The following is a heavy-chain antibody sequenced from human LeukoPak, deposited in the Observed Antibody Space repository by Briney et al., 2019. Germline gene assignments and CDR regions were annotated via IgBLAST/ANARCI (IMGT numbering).Heavy chain of an antibody. V-gene: IGHV3-33*01. CDR1: GFTFSKYG. CDR2: ISFDGTIQ. Sequence: GSLRLSCAASGFTFSKYGMHWVRQAPGRGLEWVALISFDGTIQYYADSVKGRFTVSRDNFKDTVSLQMFSLTAEDTAVYYCARWNGANSDGIDYWGQGTLVTVSS. D-gene: IGHD4/OR15-4a*01. CDR3: ARWNGANSDGIDY. J-gene: IGHJ4*02.